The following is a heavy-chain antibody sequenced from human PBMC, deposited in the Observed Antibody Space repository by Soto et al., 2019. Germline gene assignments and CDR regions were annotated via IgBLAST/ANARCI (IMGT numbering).Heavy chain of an antibody. CDR2: IYHSGST. CDR1: GDSISSLY. CDR3: ARDIGGTTPFDY. Sequence: SETLSLTCTVSGDSISSLYWSWIRQPPGKGLEWIGEIYHSGSTNYNPSLKGRVTISVDKSKNQFSLDLTSVTVADTAIYYCARDIGGTTPFDYWGQGTLVTVSS. J-gene: IGHJ4*02. D-gene: IGHD1-7*01. V-gene: IGHV4-59*12.